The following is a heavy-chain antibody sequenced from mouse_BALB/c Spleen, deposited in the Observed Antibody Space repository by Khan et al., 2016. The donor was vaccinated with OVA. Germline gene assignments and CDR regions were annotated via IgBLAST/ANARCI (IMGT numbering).Heavy chain of an antibody. J-gene: IGHJ3*01. CDR1: GYSITSGYF. V-gene: IGHV3-6*02. Sequence: EVQLQESGPGLVKPSQSLSLTCSVTGYSITSGYFWNWIRQFPGNNLEWLGYIRYDGDSNYNPSLNNRISITRDTSKNQFLLKLNSVPPEDTATYYCAREGSSGPAWFAYWGQGTLVTVSA. CDR2: IRYDGDS. D-gene: IGHD3-1*01. CDR3: AREGSSGPAWFAY.